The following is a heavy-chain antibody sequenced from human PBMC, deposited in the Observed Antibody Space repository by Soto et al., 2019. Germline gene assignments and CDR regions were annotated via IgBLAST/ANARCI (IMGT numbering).Heavy chain of an antibody. Sequence: SLTKGGSAGSPSRSDYSWCWIRQPPGKGLEWIGYISHSGSTYYNPSLKSRVTISVDRSKNQFSLKLSSVTAADTAVYYRARWFALWGQGTLVPVSS. J-gene: IGHJ5*02. V-gene: IGHV4-30-2*01. CDR2: ISHSGST. CDR3: ARWFAL. CDR1: AGSPSRSDYS.